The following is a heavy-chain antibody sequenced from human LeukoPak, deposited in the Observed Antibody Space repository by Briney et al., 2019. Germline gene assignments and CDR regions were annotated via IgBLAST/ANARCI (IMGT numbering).Heavy chain of an antibody. V-gene: IGHV1-2*02. CDR2: INPNSGGT. J-gene: IGHJ4*02. D-gene: IGHD2-2*02. Sequence: GASVKVSCKASGYTFTSYGISWVRQAPGQGLEWMGWINPNSGGTNYAQKFQGRVTMTRDTSISTAYMELSRLRSDDTAVYYCARADLGYRSSTSCYTMDYWGQGTLVTVSS. CDR3: ARADLGYRSSTSCYTMDY. CDR1: GYTFTSYG.